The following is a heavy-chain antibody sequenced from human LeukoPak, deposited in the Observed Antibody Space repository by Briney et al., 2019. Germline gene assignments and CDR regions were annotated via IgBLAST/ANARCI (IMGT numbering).Heavy chain of an antibody. D-gene: IGHD1-26*01. V-gene: IGHV3-49*03. CDR3: TRGPRSGSYYVPFDY. J-gene: IGHJ4*02. Sequence: SLRLSCTASGFTFGDYAMSWFRQAPWKGLKWVGFIRSKAYGGTTEYAASVKGRFTISRDDSKSIAYLQMNSLKTEDTAVYYCTRGPRSGSYYVPFDYWGQGTLVTVSS. CDR1: GFTFGDYA. CDR2: IRSKAYGGTT.